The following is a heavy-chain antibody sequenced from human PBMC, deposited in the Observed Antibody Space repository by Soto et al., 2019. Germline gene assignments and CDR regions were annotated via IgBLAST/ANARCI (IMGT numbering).Heavy chain of an antibody. J-gene: IGHJ6*03. CDR1: GYTFTSYG. CDR3: ARDSSSGGDYYYYYYMDV. Sequence: ASVKVSCKASGYTFTSYGISWVRQAPGQGLEWMGWISAYNGNTNYAQKLQGRVTMTTDTSTSTAYMELRSLRSDDTAVYYCARDSSSGGDYYYYYYMDVWGKGTTVTVSS. CDR2: ISAYNGNT. D-gene: IGHD6-19*01. V-gene: IGHV1-18*01.